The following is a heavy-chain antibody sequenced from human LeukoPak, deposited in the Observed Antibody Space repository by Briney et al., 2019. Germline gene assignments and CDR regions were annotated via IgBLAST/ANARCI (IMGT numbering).Heavy chain of an antibody. CDR2: IYYSRST. D-gene: IGHD3-10*01. CDR1: GGTISSYY. Sequence: SETLSLTCTVSGGTISSYYWSWIRQPPGKGLEWIGYIYYSRSTNYHPSLKSRVTRSVDTSKNQFSLKLSSVTAADTAVYYCARDGPRDVSGSGSYLHYYYMDVWGKGTTVTISS. J-gene: IGHJ6*03. CDR3: ARDGPRDVSGSGSYLHYYYMDV. V-gene: IGHV4-59*01.